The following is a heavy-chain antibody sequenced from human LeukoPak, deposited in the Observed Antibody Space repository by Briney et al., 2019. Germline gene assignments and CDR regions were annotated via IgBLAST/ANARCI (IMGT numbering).Heavy chain of an antibody. CDR2: IIPVFGTA. Sequence: SVKVSCKASGGTFSSYAISWVRQAPGQGLEWMGRIIPVFGTANYAQKFQGRVTITTDESTSTAYMELSSLRSEDTAVYYCARDLKQWLVQTSYYYYYMDVWGKGTTVTVSS. D-gene: IGHD6-19*01. V-gene: IGHV1-69*05. J-gene: IGHJ6*03. CDR3: ARDLKQWLVQTSYYYYYMDV. CDR1: GGTFSSYA.